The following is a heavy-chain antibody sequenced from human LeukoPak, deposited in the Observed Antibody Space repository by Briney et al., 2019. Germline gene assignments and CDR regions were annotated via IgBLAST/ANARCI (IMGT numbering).Heavy chain of an antibody. CDR3: AKDLRRIAVAGTGGY. V-gene: IGHV3-23*01. Sequence: GGSLRLSCAASGFTFSSYEMNWVRQAPGKGLEWVSAISGSGGSTYYADSVKGRFTISRDNSKNTLYLQMNSLRAEDTAVYYCAKDLRRIAVAGTGGYWGQGTLVTVSS. CDR2: ISGSGGST. J-gene: IGHJ4*02. D-gene: IGHD6-19*01. CDR1: GFTFSSYE.